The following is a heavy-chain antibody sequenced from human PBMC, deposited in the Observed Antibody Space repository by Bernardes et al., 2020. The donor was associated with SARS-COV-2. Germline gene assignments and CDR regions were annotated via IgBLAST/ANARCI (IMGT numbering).Heavy chain of an antibody. J-gene: IGHJ6*02. CDR2: IYYSGST. CDR3: ARGAWDIVVVPAEGLYYYYGMDV. V-gene: IGHV4-61*01. D-gene: IGHD2-2*01. Sequence: SETLSLTCTVSGGSVSSGSYYWSWIRQPPGKGLEWIGYIYYSGSTNYNPSLKSRVTISVDTSKNQFSLKLSSVTAADTAVYYCARGAWDIVVVPAEGLYYYYGMDVWGQGTTVTVSS. CDR1: GGSVSSGSYY.